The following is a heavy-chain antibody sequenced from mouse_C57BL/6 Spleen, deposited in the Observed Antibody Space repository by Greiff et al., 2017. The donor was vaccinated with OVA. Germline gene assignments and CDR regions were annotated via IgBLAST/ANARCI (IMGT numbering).Heavy chain of an antibody. CDR2: IHPNSGST. J-gene: IGHJ4*01. V-gene: IGHV1-64*01. Sequence: QVQLQQSGAELVKPGASVKLSCKASGYTFTSYWMHWVKQRPGQGLEWIGMIHPNSGSTNYNEKFKSKATLTVDKSSSTAYMQLSSLTSEDSAVYYCARPYYYEDYAMDYWGQGTSVTVSS. CDR1: GYTFTSYW. CDR3: ARPYYYEDYAMDY. D-gene: IGHD1-1*01.